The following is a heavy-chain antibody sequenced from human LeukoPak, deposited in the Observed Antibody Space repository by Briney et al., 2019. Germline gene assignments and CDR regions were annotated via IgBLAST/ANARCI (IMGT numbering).Heavy chain of an antibody. CDR1: GGSFSGYY. CDR2: INHSGST. Sequence: PSETLSLTCAVYGGSFSGYYWSWIRQPPGKGLEWIGEINHSGSTNYNPSLKSRVTISVDTSKNQFSLKLSSVTAADTAVYYCVREARGYHYTYFDYWGQGTLVTVSS. J-gene: IGHJ4*02. CDR3: VREARGYHYTYFDY. V-gene: IGHV4-34*01. D-gene: IGHD5-18*01.